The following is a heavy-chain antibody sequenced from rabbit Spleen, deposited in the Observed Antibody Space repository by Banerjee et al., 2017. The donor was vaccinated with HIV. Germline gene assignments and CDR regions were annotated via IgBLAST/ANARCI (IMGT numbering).Heavy chain of an antibody. CDR1: GFSFSSSDY. CDR3: ARDLVAVIGWNFSL. J-gene: IGHJ6*01. Sequence: QSLEESGGGLVQPEGSLTLTCTASGFSFSSSDYMCWVRQAPGKGLEWISCIAGSSSGFTYSATWAKGRFTISRTSSTTVTLRMTSLTAADRATYFCARDLVAVIGWNFSLWGPGTLVTVS. D-gene: IGHD1-1*01. CDR2: IAGSSSGFT. V-gene: IGHV1S40*01.